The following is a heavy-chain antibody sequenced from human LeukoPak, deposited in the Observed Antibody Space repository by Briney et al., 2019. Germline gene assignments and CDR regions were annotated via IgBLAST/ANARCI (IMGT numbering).Heavy chain of an antibody. Sequence: PGGSQRLSCAASGFTFSSYATSWVRQAPGKGLEWVSVISGRGGSTYYADSVKGRFTISRDNSKNTLYLQMNSLRAEDTAVYYCAKLGDCANGVCYSREDRAYYFDYWGQGTLVTVSS. CDR3: AKLGDCANGVCYSREDRAYYFDY. CDR2: ISGRGGST. CDR1: GFTFSSYA. V-gene: IGHV3-23*01. D-gene: IGHD2-8*01. J-gene: IGHJ4*02.